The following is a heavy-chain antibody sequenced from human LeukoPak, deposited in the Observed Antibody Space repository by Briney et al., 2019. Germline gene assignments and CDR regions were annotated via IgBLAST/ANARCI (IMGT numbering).Heavy chain of an antibody. CDR3: ARDLMWGFDY. D-gene: IGHD7-27*01. J-gene: IGHJ4*02. CDR2: IWNDGRDQ. CDR1: GFTFSGHA. V-gene: IGHV3-30*02. Sequence: GGSLRLSCAASGFTFSGHAMHWVRQTPGGGLEGVAIIWNDGRDQHYSESVKGRVTISRDNSKNTLYVQLNSLRPEDTALYLCARDLMWGFDYWGQGTLVTVSS.